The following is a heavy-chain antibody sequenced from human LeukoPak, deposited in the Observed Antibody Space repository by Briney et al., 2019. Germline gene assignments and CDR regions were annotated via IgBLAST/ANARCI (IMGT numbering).Heavy chain of an antibody. CDR2: HSSDGRRT. V-gene: IGHV3-74*01. J-gene: IGHJ6*03. CDR3: LREVEVVPATMGAYYYYYMAV. CDR1: GFTISNHW. D-gene: IGHD2-2*01. Sequence: PGGSLRLSCAASGFTISNHWMHWVRQAPGKGLVWVSRHSSDGRRTDYAASVKGRFTISRDNAKNTLFLQMNSLRPDDMAVYYCLREVEVVPATMGAYYYYYMAVWGKGTTVTVSS.